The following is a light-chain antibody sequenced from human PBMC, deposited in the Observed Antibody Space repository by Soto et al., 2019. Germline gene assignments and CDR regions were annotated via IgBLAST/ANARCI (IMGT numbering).Light chain of an antibody. CDR2: EAS. J-gene: IGKJ5*01. CDR1: QGISSY. V-gene: IGKV1-9*01. CDR3: QQANSFPIT. Sequence: DIQLTQSPSFLSASVGDRVTITCRASQGISSYLAWYQQKPGKAPKLLIYEASSLHSGVPSRFRGSGSGTDFTLTISSLQPEDSATYFCQQANSFPITFGQGTRLEIK.